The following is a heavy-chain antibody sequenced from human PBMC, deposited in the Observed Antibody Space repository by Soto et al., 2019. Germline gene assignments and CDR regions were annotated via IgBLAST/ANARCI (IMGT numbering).Heavy chain of an antibody. Sequence: PSETLSLTCTVSGGSISSYYWSWIRQPPGKGLEWIGYIYYSGSTNYNPSLKSRVTISVDTSKNQLSLKLSSVTAADTAVYYCALDDRRATMYAFDIWGQGTMVTVSS. CDR3: ALDDRRATMYAFDI. V-gene: IGHV4-59*01. CDR2: IYYSGST. J-gene: IGHJ3*02. CDR1: GGSISSYY. D-gene: IGHD5-12*01.